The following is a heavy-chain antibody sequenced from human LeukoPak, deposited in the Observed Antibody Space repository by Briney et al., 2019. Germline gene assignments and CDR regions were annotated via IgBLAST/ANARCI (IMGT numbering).Heavy chain of an antibody. Sequence: GGSLRLSCAASGFTFGRHWMSWVRQAPGKGLEWVAHMNQGGSETTNVDSVKGRFTISRDNAKNSLYLQMNSLRAEDTAVYYCARAELLWFGELFSADYWGQGTLVTVSS. CDR2: MNQGGSET. J-gene: IGHJ4*02. CDR3: ARAELLWFGELFSADY. V-gene: IGHV3-7*01. CDR1: GFTFGRHW. D-gene: IGHD3-10*01.